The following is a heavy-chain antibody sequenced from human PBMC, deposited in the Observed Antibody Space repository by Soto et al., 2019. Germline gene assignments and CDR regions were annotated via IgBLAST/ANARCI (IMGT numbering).Heavy chain of an antibody. Sequence: SETLSLTCTVSGGSISSYYWSWIRQPPGKGLEWIGYIYYSGSTNYNPSLKSRVTISVDTSKNQFSLKLSSVTAADTAVYYCARAPDRGIAAADTTLFDYWGQGTLVTVSS. D-gene: IGHD6-13*01. V-gene: IGHV4-59*01. CDR3: ARAPDRGIAAADTTLFDY. J-gene: IGHJ4*02. CDR1: GGSISSYY. CDR2: IYYSGST.